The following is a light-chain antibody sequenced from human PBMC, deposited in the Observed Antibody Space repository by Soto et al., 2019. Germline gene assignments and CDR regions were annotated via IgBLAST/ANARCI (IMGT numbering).Light chain of an antibody. V-gene: IGLV2-11*01. CDR3: CSFAGSFYV. CDR1: SRDVEGYDF. CDR2: EVS. J-gene: IGLJ1*01. Sequence: QSALTQPRSVSGSPGQSVAISCTGTSRDVEGYDFVSWYQFHPGKAPKLIISEVSKRPSGVSHRFSGSKSGNTASLTISGLQAEDEADYFCCSFAGSFYVFGTGTKVTVL.